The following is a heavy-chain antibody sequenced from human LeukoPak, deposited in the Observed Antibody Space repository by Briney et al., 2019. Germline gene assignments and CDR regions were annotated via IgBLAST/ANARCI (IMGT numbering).Heavy chain of an antibody. Sequence: PSETLSLTCTVSGGSIGSYYWSWFRLPPGKGLEWIGQISYSGITKYNPALKSRVTISVDTPKNQISVNLSSVTAADTAFYYCARHRAIAGPFDHWGQGTLVTVSS. V-gene: IGHV4-59*08. CDR3: ARHRAIAGPFDH. J-gene: IGHJ4*02. CDR1: GGSIGSYY. D-gene: IGHD6-19*01. CDR2: ISYSGIT.